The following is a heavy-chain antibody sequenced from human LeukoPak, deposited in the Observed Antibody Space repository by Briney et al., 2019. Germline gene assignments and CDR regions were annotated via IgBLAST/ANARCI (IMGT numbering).Heavy chain of an antibody. D-gene: IGHD6-19*01. CDR3: AKTRSGWYDFDY. CDR2: ISGSGGST. Sequence: QTGGSLRLSCAASGFTFSSYAMSWVRQAPGKGLGWVSAISGSGGSTYYADSVKGRFTISRDNSKNTLYLQMNSLRAEDTAVYYCAKTRSGWYDFDYWGQGTLVTVSS. J-gene: IGHJ4*02. CDR1: GFTFSSYA. V-gene: IGHV3-23*01.